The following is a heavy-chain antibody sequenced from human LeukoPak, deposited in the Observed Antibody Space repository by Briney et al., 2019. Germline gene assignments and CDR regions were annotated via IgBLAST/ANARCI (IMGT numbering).Heavy chain of an antibody. V-gene: IGHV3-23*01. CDR2: ISGFGEST. Sequence: AGGSLRLSCAAPGFTFSSYSMNWVRQAPGKGLEWVSTISGFGESTYYADSVKGRFTISRDNSKNTLSLQMNSLRAEDTAVYYXAKGGHYSPFDPWGQGTLVTVSS. D-gene: IGHD3-22*01. CDR3: AKGGHYSPFDP. CDR1: GFTFSSYS. J-gene: IGHJ5*02.